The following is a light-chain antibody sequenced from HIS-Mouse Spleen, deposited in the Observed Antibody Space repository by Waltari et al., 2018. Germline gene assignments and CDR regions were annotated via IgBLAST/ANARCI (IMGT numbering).Light chain of an antibody. CDR3: SSYTSSSTV. V-gene: IGLV2-14*03. CDR2: DVS. J-gene: IGLJ3*02. Sequence: QSALTQPASVSGSPGQSITISCTGTSSDVGGYNYVSWYQQHPGKAPKLMIYDVSTRPSGVSNRFSGSKSGNTASLTISGLRAEDEADYYCSSYTSSSTVFGGGTKLTVL. CDR1: SSDVGGYNY.